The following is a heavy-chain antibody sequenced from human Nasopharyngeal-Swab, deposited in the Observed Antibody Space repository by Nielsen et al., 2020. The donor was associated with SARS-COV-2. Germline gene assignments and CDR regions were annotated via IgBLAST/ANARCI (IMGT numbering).Heavy chain of an antibody. V-gene: IGHV1-69*04. CDR3: ARDDYGDYGYFGH. CDR2: IIPILGIP. D-gene: IGHD4-17*01. CDR1: GGTVSSYA. J-gene: IGHJ4*02. Sequence: SVKVSCKASGGTVSSYAISWVRQAPGQGLEWMGRIIPILGIPNYAQKFQGRLTITADTSINTAYMELRRLRSDDTAVYYCARDDYGDYGYFGHWGQGTLVTVSS.